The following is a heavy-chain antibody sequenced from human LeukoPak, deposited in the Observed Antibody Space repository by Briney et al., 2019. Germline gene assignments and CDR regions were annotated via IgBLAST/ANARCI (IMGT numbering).Heavy chain of an antibody. V-gene: IGHV3-30*03. CDR3: ATGGSYSEYYFDY. Sequence: GGSLRLSCAASGFTFSSYSMNWVRQAPGKGLEWVTLISYDGSNKYYADSVKGRFTISRDNSKNTLYLQMNSLRAEDTAVYYCATGGSYSEYYFDYWGQGTLVTVSS. CDR2: ISYDGSNK. J-gene: IGHJ4*02. CDR1: GFTFSSYS. D-gene: IGHD1-26*01.